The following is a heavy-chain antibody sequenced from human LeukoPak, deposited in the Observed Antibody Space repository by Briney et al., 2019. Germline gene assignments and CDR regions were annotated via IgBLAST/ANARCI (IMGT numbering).Heavy chain of an antibody. CDR1: GFTFSSYG. CDR3: TKDGLIAAAGTGYYYYYMDV. V-gene: IGHV3-30*18. CDR2: ISYDGSNK. J-gene: IGHJ6*03. D-gene: IGHD6-13*01. Sequence: QSGGSLRLSCAASGFTFSSYGMHWVRQAPGKGLEWVAVISYDGSNKYYADSVKGRFTISRDNSKNTLYLQMNSLRAEDTAVYYCTKDGLIAAAGTGYYYYYMDVWGKGTTVTVSS.